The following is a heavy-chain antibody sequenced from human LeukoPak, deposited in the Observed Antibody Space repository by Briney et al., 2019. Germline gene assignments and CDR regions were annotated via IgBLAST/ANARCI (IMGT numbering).Heavy chain of an antibody. J-gene: IGHJ5*02. D-gene: IGHD6-13*01. V-gene: IGHV4-4*07. CDR3: AREYSSSWSNWFDP. CDR2: IYTSGST. CDR1: GGSISSYY. Sequence: SETLSLTCTVSGGSISSYYWSWIRQPAGKGLERIGRIYTSGSTNYNPSLKSRVTMSVDTSKNQFSLKLSSVTAADTAVYYCAREYSSSWSNWFDPWGQGTLVTVSS.